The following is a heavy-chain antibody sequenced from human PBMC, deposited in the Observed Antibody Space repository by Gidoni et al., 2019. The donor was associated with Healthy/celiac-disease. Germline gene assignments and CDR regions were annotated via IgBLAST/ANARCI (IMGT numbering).Heavy chain of an antibody. J-gene: IGHJ1*01. V-gene: IGHV1-69*01. CDR1: GGTFSSYA. CDR2: IIPIFGTA. CDR3: ARGGYDILTGYYSGYFQH. Sequence: QVQLVPSGAEVKKPGSSVKVSCKASGGTFSSYAISWVRQAPGQGLEWMGGIIPIFGTANYAQKFQGRVTITADESTSTAYMELSSLRSEDTAVYYCARGGYDILTGYYSGYFQHWGQGTLVTVSS. D-gene: IGHD3-9*01.